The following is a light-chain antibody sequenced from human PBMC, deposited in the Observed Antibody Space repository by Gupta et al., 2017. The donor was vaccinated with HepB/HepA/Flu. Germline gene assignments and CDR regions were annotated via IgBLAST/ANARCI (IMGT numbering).Light chain of an antibody. V-gene: IGLV2-11*01. CDR3: CSYADSYTYV. CDR1: SSDVGGYKY. CDR2: DVS. J-gene: IGLJ1*01. Sequence: QSALTQPRSVSGSPGQSVTISCTGTSSDVGGYKYVSWYQQHPGKAPKLMIYDVSKRPSGVPDRFPGSKSGNTASLTISGLQAEDEADYYCCSYADSYTYVCGTGPEVTVL.